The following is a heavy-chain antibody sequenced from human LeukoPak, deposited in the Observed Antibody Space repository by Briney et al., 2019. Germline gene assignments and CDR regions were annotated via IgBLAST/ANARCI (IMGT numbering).Heavy chain of an antibody. CDR1: GGSFSGYY. V-gene: IGHV4-34*01. CDR2: INHSGST. J-gene: IGHJ4*02. D-gene: IGHD5-12*01. Sequence: SETPSLTCAVYGGSFSGYYWSWIRQPPGKGLEWIGEINHSGSTNYNPSLKSRVTISVDTSKNQFSLKLSYVTAADTAVYYCARVVSWLREPTLDYWGQGTLVTVSS. CDR3: ARVVSWLREPTLDY.